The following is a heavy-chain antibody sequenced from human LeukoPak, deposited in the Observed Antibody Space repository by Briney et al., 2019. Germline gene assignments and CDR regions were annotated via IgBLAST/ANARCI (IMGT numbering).Heavy chain of an antibody. J-gene: IGHJ3*02. Sequence: GGSLRLSCAASGFTFTSYDMSWVRQAPGKGLEWVSAISGSGGSTYYADSVKGRFTISRDNSKNTLYLQMNSLRAEDTAVHYCAKWIGYYYDSSGSPGFDIWGQGTMVTVSS. CDR2: ISGSGGST. D-gene: IGHD3-22*01. V-gene: IGHV3-23*01. CDR3: AKWIGYYYDSSGSPGFDI. CDR1: GFTFTSYD.